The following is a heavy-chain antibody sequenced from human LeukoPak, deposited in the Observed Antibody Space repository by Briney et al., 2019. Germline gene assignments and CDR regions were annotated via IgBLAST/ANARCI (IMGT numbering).Heavy chain of an antibody. CDR2: IKQDGSEK. J-gene: IGHJ3*02. CDR1: GFTFSRYW. Sequence: GGSLRLSCAASGFTFSRYWMRWVRQAPGKGVEWGANIKQDGSEKYYVDSVKGRFSISRDNAKNLVYLQMNSLRAEDTAVYYCARDWDVDIWGQGTMVTVSS. D-gene: IGHD1-26*01. V-gene: IGHV3-7*01. CDR3: ARDWDVDI.